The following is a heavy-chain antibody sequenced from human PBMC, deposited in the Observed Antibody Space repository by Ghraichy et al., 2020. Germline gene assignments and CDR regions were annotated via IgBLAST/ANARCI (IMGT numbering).Heavy chain of an antibody. J-gene: IGHJ4*02. CDR2: ITTDSNT. V-gene: IGHV3-23*01. CDR1: GFTFSSYA. D-gene: IGHD1-1*01. Sequence: LSLTCAASGFTFSSYALCWVRQAPGMGLEWVSSITTDSNTFYADSVKGRFTISRDNSKHTLYVQMNSLRAEDTAVYYCAKGTETGTTSLDYWGQGTLVTVSS. CDR3: AKGTETGTTSLDY.